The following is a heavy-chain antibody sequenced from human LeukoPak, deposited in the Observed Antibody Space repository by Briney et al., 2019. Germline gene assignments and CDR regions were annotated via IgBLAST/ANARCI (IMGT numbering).Heavy chain of an antibody. CDR3: AREDYTWDY. V-gene: IGHV1-18*01. CDR1: GYTFASYSYG. Sequence: ASVKVSCKASGYTFASYSYGISWVRQAPGQRPDWMGWISPNNGNTNYAQKFQGRVTMTTDTSTSTAYMELRSLRYDDTAVYYCAREDYTWDYSGQGSQVTVSS. CDR2: ISPNNGNT. D-gene: IGHD2-2*02. J-gene: IGHJ4*02.